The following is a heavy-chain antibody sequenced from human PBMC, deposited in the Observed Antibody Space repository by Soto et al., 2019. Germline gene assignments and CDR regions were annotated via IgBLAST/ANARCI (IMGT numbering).Heavy chain of an antibody. V-gene: IGHV3-23*01. D-gene: IGHD3-9*01. CDR2: ISGSGGAT. CDR3: GRLKTGYALYYFDY. J-gene: IGHJ4*02. CDR1: EFIFTEYG. Sequence: EVQLLESGGGVVQPGGSLRLSCAASEFIFTEYGMSWVRQAPGKGLEWVSGISGSGGATYYADSVQGRFTISKDFSKNTLFLQMSGLRAEDTAVYFCGRLKTGYALYYFDYWGQGSLVTVSS.